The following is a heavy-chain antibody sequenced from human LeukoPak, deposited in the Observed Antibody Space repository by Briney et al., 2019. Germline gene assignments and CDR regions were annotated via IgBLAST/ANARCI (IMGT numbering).Heavy chain of an antibody. Sequence: SETLSLTCAVSGDSINSPNWWTWVRQTPEKGLEWIGEIWHSESTNYNPSLKSRVSISIDKSANQFSLRLTSVTAADTAIYYCAFRNGRALSWGQGALVTVSS. V-gene: IGHV4-4*02. D-gene: IGHD2-8*01. J-gene: IGHJ5*02. CDR2: IWHSEST. CDR1: GDSINSPNW. CDR3: AFRNGRALS.